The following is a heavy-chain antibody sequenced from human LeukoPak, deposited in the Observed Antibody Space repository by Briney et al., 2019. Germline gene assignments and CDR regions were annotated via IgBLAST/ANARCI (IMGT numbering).Heavy chain of an antibody. J-gene: IGHJ5*02. CDR3: ARDHASYYYYSSGPNWFDP. D-gene: IGHD3-22*01. CDR1: GGSISSYY. Sequence: PSETLSLTCTVSGGSISSYYWSWIRQPAGKGLEWIGRIYTSGSTNYNPSLKSRVTMSVDTSKNQFSLKLSSVTAADTAVYYCARDHASYYYYSSGPNWFDPWGQGTLVTVSS. V-gene: IGHV4-4*07. CDR2: IYTSGST.